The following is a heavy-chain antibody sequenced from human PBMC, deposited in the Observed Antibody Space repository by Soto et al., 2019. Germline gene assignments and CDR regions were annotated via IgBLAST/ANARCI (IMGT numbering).Heavy chain of an antibody. J-gene: IGHJ6*02. CDR3: ARESPYDILTGQPYYYGMDV. V-gene: IGHV1-46*01. Sequence: ASVKVSCKASGYTFTSYYMHWVRQAPGQGLEWMGIINPSGGSTSYAQKFQGRVTMTRDTSTSTVYMELSSLRSEDTAVYYCARESPYDILTGQPYYYGMDVWGQETRSPSP. CDR2: INPSGGST. D-gene: IGHD3-9*01. CDR1: GYTFTSYY.